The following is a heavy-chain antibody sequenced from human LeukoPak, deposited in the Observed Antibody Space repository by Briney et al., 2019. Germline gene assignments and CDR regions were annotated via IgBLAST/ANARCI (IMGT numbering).Heavy chain of an antibody. CDR1: GFTFSSYG. Sequence: GGSLRLSCAASGFTFSSYGMHWVRQAPGEGLEYVSAISSNGGSTYYANSVKGRFTISRDNSKNTLYLQMGSLRAEDMAVYYCASASKSGWYDYWGQGTLVAVSS. J-gene: IGHJ4*02. V-gene: IGHV3-64*01. CDR3: ASASKSGWYDY. D-gene: IGHD6-19*01. CDR2: ISSNGGST.